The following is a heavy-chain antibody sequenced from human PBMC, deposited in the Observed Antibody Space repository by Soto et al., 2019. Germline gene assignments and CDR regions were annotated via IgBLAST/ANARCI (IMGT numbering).Heavy chain of an antibody. CDR3: ARTLIPFYVDY. CDR2: FYYSGTT. CDR1: GGSISSSRYY. J-gene: IGHJ4*02. V-gene: IGHV4-39*01. D-gene: IGHD3-22*01. Sequence: TLSLTCTVSGGSISSSRYYWGWIHQPPGKGLEWIGTFYYSGTTSSNPSLKSRVTISVDTSMTQFSLKLSSVTAADTAVYYCARTLIPFYVDYWGQGTLVTVS.